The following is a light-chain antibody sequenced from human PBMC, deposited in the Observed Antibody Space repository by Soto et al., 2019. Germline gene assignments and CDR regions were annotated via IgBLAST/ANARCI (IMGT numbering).Light chain of an antibody. CDR1: SSNIGAGSD. J-gene: IGLJ1*01. V-gene: IGLV1-40*01. CDR3: QSYDYSLSGYV. CDR2: ANI. Sequence: QSVLTQPPSVSGAPGQRVTISCTGSSSNIGAGSDVHWYQQLPGTVPKLLIFANINRPSGVPDRFSASKSGTSASLAITGLRADYGADYYSQSYDYSLSGYVFGTGTKLTVL.